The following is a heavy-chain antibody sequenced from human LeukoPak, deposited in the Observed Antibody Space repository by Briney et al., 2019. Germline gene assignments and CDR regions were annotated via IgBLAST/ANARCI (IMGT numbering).Heavy chain of an antibody. Sequence: SETLSLTCAVYGGSFSGYYWTWIRQPPGKGLEWIGRIYTSGSTNYNPSLKSRVTMSVDTSKNQFSLKLSSVTAADTAVYYCARDTHGDYVVDYWGQGTLVTVSS. D-gene: IGHD4-17*01. J-gene: IGHJ4*02. CDR3: ARDTHGDYVVDY. V-gene: IGHV4-59*10. CDR2: IYTSGST. CDR1: GGSFSGYY.